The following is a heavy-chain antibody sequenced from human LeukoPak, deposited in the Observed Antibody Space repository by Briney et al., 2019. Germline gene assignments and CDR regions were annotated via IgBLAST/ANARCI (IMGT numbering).Heavy chain of an antibody. J-gene: IGHJ4*02. CDR1: GGSISSGGYY. Sequence: SETLSLTCTVSGGSISSGGYYWNWIRQHPGKGLEWIGNIYHSGSTYYNPSLKSRVTISVDTSKDQFSLRLSSVTAADTAVYYCARYHSAYSGYDYFDYWGQGTLVTVSS. D-gene: IGHD5-12*01. CDR2: IYHSGST. V-gene: IGHV4-31*03. CDR3: ARYHSAYSGYDYFDY.